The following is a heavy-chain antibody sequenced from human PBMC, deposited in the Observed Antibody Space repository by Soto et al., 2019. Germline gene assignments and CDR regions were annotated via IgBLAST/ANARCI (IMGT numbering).Heavy chain of an antibody. CDR3: ARGSDFIYYYGMDV. CDR1: GGSISSDF. J-gene: IGHJ6*02. D-gene: IGHD5-12*01. Sequence: QVQLQESGPGLVKPSETLSLTCTVSGGSISSDFWSWIRQPPGKGLEWIGYIFYTGSTNYNPSLKGRVNISVDTSKNQFSLEVRSVIAADTAVYYCARGSDFIYYYGMDVWGQGTTVTVSS. V-gene: IGHV4-59*01. CDR2: IFYTGST.